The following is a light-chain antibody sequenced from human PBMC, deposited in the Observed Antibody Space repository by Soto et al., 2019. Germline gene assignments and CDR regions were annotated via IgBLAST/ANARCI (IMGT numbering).Light chain of an antibody. V-gene: IGKV3-20*01. CDR1: QSVSRN. CDR3: QQYGTSPWT. CDR2: DTS. Sequence: EIVMTQSPATLSLSPGERVTLSCRASQSVSRNFAWYQQRPGQAPRLLIYDTSNRATGIPDRFSGSGSGTDFTLTISRLEPEDFAVYYCQQYGTSPWTFGQGTKVDIK. J-gene: IGKJ1*01.